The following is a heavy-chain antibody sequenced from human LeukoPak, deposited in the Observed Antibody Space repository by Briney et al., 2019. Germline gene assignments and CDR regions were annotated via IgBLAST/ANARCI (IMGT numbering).Heavy chain of an antibody. Sequence: ASVKVSCKASGYTFTGYYMHWVRQAPGQGLEWMGWINPNSGGTNYAQKFQGRVTMTRDTSISTAYMELSSLRSEDTAVYYCARSSGRSPNRDYMDVWGKGTTVTISS. CDR1: GYTFTGYY. CDR2: INPNSGGT. J-gene: IGHJ6*03. D-gene: IGHD1-14*01. CDR3: ARSSGRSPNRDYMDV. V-gene: IGHV1-2*02.